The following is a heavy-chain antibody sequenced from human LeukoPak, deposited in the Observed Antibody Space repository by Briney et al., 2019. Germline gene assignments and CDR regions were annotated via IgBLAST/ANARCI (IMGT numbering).Heavy chain of an antibody. CDR2: IYHSGST. Sequence: SETLSHTCAVSGGSISSGGYSWSWIRHPPGKGLEWIGYIYHSGSTYYNPSLKSRVTISVDRSKNQFSLKMSSVTDADTVVYYCARGIIDYYGSGSKPNWFDPWGQGTLVTVSS. CDR1: GGSISSGGYS. D-gene: IGHD3-10*01. J-gene: IGHJ5*02. V-gene: IGHV4-30-2*01. CDR3: ARGIIDYYGSGSKPNWFDP.